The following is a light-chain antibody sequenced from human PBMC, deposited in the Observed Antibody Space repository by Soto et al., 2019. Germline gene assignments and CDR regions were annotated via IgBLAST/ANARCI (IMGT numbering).Light chain of an antibody. V-gene: IGLV1-51*02. CDR1: SSNIGSNF. CDR2: ENN. CDR3: ATWDSSLSVVV. Sequence: QSVLTQPPSVSAAPGQKVTMSCSGSSSNIGSNFVSWYQHPPGTAPNLLIYENNRRRSGVSDRFSGSKSGTSATLDITGLQPGDEADYYCATWDSSLSVVVFGGGTKLTVL. J-gene: IGLJ3*02.